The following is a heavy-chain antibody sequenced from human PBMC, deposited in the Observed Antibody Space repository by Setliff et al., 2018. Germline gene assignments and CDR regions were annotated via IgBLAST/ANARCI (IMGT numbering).Heavy chain of an antibody. J-gene: IGHJ6*02. D-gene: IGHD3-22*01. CDR1: GYTITRNG. Sequence: ASVKVSCKASGYTITRNGINWVRQAPGQGLEWMGWISVYNGNTHYAQKFQGRVTMTTDTSTTTAYMDLRNLRSDDTAVYYCASSVDYYDRSGYPYAMDVWGQGTTVTVSS. CDR2: ISVYNGNT. V-gene: IGHV1-18*01. CDR3: ASSVDYYDRSGYPYAMDV.